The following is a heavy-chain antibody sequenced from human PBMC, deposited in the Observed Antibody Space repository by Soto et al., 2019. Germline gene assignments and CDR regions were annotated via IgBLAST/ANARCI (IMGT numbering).Heavy chain of an antibody. CDR2: IIPIFGTA. Sequence: GASVKVSCKASGGTFSSYAISWVRQAPGQGLEWMGGIIPIFGTANYAQKFQGRVTITADESTSTAYMELSSLRSEDTAVYYCARAPHYYDSSDYNWFDPWGQGTLVTVSS. CDR3: ARAPHYYDSSDYNWFDP. D-gene: IGHD3-22*01. CDR1: GGTFSSYA. V-gene: IGHV1-69*13. J-gene: IGHJ5*02.